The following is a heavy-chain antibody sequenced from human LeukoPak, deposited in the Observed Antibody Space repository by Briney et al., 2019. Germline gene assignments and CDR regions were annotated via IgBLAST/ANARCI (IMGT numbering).Heavy chain of an antibody. CDR2: TYHRSKWYN. CDR1: GDSVSSDSSA. V-gene: IGHV6-1*01. CDR3: AREGPAFDI. Sequence: SQTLSLTCAISGDSVSSDSSAWNWIRQSPSRRLEWLGRTYHRSKWYNEYAVSVKSRITINPDTSKNQFSLQLDSVTPEDTAVYFCAREGPAFDIWGQGTMVAVSS. J-gene: IGHJ3*02.